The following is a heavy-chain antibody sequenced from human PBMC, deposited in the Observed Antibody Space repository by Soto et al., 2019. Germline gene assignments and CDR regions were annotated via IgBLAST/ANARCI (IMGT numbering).Heavy chain of an antibody. CDR1: GGSISSYY. CDR3: ARDSGYYDILTGYYRYYWFDP. D-gene: IGHD3-9*01. CDR2: IYYSGST. V-gene: IGHV4-59*01. Sequence: LSLTCTVSGGSISSYYWSWIRQPPGKGLEWIGYIYYSGSTNYNPSLKSRVTISVDTSKNQFSLKLSSVTAADTAVYYCARDSGYYDILTGYYRYYWFDPWGQGTLVTVSS. J-gene: IGHJ5*02.